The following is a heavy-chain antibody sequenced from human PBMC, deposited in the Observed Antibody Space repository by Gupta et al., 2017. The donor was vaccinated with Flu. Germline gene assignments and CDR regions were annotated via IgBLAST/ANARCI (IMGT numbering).Heavy chain of an antibody. Sequence: QVQLVQSGAEVKNPGASVKASCKASGYTFTSDGIHWVRQAPGQRLEWMGWINVGSGNTRYSQKYQGRITITRDTSATTAYMELSSLRSEDTAVYYCAGESYTSSSKTFDYWGQGTLVTVSS. D-gene: IGHD6-6*01. V-gene: IGHV1-3*01. CDR3: AGESYTSSSKTFDY. CDR1: GYTFTSDG. CDR2: INVGSGNT. J-gene: IGHJ4*02.